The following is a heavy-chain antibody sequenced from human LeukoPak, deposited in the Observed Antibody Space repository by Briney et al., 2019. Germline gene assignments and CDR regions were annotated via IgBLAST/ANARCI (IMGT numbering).Heavy chain of an antibody. CDR2: IYSSDTT. V-gene: IGHV3-48*02. CDR3: ARDLHYAFDI. J-gene: IGHJ3*02. D-gene: IGHD3-10*01. Sequence: GGSLRLSCAASGFTFSGYAMNWVRQAPGKGLEWVSHIYSSDTTYENSVKGRFTISRDNAKTSLYLQMNSLRDEDTAVYYCARDLHYAFDIWGQGTMVTAS. CDR1: GFTFSGYA.